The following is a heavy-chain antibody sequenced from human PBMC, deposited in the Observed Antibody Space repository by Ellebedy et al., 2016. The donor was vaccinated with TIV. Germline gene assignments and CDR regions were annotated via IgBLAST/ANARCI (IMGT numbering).Heavy chain of an antibody. V-gene: IGHV4-34*01. CDR3: ARLVFGTGSGSYYLPPDV. CDR1: GGSFSGYY. J-gene: IGHJ6*04. CDR2: INHSGST. Sequence: SETLSLXXAVYGGSFSGYYWSWIRQPPGKGLEWIGEINHSGSTNYNPSLKSRVTISVDTSKNQFSLKLSSVTAADTAVYYCARLVFGTGSGSYYLPPDVWGKGTTVTVSS. D-gene: IGHD3-10*01.